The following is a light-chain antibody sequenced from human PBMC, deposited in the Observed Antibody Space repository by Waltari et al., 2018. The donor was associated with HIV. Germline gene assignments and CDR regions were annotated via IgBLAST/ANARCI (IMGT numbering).Light chain of an antibody. J-gene: IGKJ4*01. CDR2: GAF. CDR3: QQYYGVPLT. Sequence: DIQMTQSPSCLSASIGDTVTIPCRASQDISNSVYWFQQLPGKVPKLLVHGAFILQRGVPSRFSGSGSGTDYTLTIDGLQAEDFATYFCQQYYGVPLTFGGGTRVDI. CDR1: QDISNS. V-gene: IGKV1-NL1*01.